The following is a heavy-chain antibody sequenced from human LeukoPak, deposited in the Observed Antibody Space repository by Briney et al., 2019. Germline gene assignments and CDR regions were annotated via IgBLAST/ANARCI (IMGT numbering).Heavy chain of an antibody. J-gene: IGHJ6*02. CDR1: GFTFSSYA. V-gene: IGHV3-23*01. Sequence: PGGSLRLSCAASGFTFSSYAMSWVRQAPGKGLEWVSAISGSGGSTYYADSVKGRFTISRDNSKNTLYLQMNSLRAEDTAVYYCARDLMSDILTVYGMDVWGQGTTVTVSS. D-gene: IGHD3-9*01. CDR2: ISGSGGST. CDR3: ARDLMSDILTVYGMDV.